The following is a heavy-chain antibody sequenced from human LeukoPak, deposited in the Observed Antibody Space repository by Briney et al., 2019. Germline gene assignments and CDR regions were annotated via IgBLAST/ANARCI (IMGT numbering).Heavy chain of an antibody. CDR2: ISYDGSNK. V-gene: IGHV3-30*18. J-gene: IGHJ4*02. CDR3: AKDGSWLFDY. CDR1: GFTFSSYG. D-gene: IGHD6-13*01. Sequence: GGSLRPSCAASGFTFSSYGMHWVRQAPGKGLEWVAVISYDGSNKYYADSVKGRFTISRDNSKNTLYLQMNSLRAEDTAVYYCAKDGSWLFDYWGQGTLVTVSS.